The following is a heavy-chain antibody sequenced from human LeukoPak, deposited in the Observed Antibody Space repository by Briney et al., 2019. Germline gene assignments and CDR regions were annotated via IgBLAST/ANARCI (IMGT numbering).Heavy chain of an antibody. V-gene: IGHV3-7*01. CDR1: GFTFSSYW. CDR3: ARETLGYCSGGSCYAFDY. CDR2: IKKDGSEK. J-gene: IGHJ4*02. Sequence: GGSLRLSCAASGFTFSSYWMSWVRQAPGKGVEWVANIKKDGSEKYYVDSVKGRFTISRDNAKNSLYLQMNSLRAEDTAVYYCARETLGYCSGGSCYAFDYWGQGTLVTVSS. D-gene: IGHD2-15*01.